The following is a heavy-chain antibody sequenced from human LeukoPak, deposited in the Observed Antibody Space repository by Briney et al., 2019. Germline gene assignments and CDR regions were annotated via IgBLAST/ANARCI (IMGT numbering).Heavy chain of an antibody. CDR2: ISSSASTI. CDR3: ARDRRITAMAQPFWDY. D-gene: IGHD5-18*01. CDR1: GFTFGDYY. J-gene: IGHJ4*02. Sequence: GGSLRLSCAASGFTFGDYYMSWIRQAPGKGLEWVSYISSSASTIHYAYSVKGRFTISRDNAKNSLYLQMNSLRAEDSAVYYCARDRRITAMAQPFWDYWGQGTLVTVSS. V-gene: IGHV3-11*01.